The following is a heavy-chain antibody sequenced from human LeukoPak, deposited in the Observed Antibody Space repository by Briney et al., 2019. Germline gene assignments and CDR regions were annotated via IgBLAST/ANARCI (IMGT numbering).Heavy chain of an antibody. D-gene: IGHD6-19*01. CDR3: ARGLKAVAGNYFDY. Sequence: PSETLSLTCTVSGGSISSGSYYWSWIRQPAGKGLEWIGRIYNSGSTNYNPSLKSRVTISVDTSKNQFSLKLSSVTAADTAVYYCARGLKAVAGNYFDYWGQGTLVTVSS. CDR2: IYNSGST. V-gene: IGHV4-61*02. CDR1: GGSISSGSYY. J-gene: IGHJ4*02.